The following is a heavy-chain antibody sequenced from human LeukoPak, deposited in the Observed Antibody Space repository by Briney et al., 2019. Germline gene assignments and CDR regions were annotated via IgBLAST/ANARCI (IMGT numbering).Heavy chain of an antibody. V-gene: IGHV4-34*01. CDR1: GGSISSYY. Sequence: SETLSLTCTVSGGSISSYYWSWIRQPPGKGLEWIGEINHSGSTNYNPSLKSRVTISVDTSKNQFSLKLSSVTAADTAVYYCAGGIAAAGTHYFDYWGQGTLVTVSS. J-gene: IGHJ4*02. CDR3: AGGIAAAGTHYFDY. CDR2: INHSGST. D-gene: IGHD6-13*01.